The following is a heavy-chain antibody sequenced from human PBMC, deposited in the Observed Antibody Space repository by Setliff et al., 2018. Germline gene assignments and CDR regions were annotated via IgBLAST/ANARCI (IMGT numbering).Heavy chain of an antibody. Sequence: KTSETLSLTCTVSGGSINNYYWSWIRQPAGKGLEWIGRVHSNVGTNFNPSLKSRVTMSVDASKDQISLKLMSVTAADTAVYYCASRNSVGGPEYFQHWGQGALVTVSS. CDR2: VHSNVGT. V-gene: IGHV4-4*07. J-gene: IGHJ1*01. CDR3: ASRNSVGGPEYFQH. CDR1: GGSINNYY. D-gene: IGHD1-26*01.